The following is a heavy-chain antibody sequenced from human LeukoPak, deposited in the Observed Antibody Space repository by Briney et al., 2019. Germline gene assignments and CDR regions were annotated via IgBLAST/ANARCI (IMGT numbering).Heavy chain of an antibody. CDR3: ARPDCSGAGCKLLNT. V-gene: IGHV5-10-1*01. CDR2: IDPSDSHT. CDR1: GYSFTSYW. D-gene: IGHD2-15*01. Sequence: PGESLKISCKGSGYSFTSYWIGWVRQMPGKGLEWMGRIDPSDSHTNYSPAFQGHVTISVDNSISTAYLQWSSLEASDTAMYYCARPDCSGAGCKLLNTWGQGTLVTVPS. J-gene: IGHJ5*02.